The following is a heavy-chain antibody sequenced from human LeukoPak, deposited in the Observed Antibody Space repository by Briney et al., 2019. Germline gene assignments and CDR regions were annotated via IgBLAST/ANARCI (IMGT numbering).Heavy chain of an antibody. V-gene: IGHV3-30*04. Sequence: GRSLRLSCAASGFTFSAYVMHWVRQAPGKGLGCVAVISNDGNEKYYADSVKGRFSISRDNSKNTLYLQMSSLRTEDTAVYYCVRDGGYTGGWTYGAGDYWGQGNLVTVSS. D-gene: IGHD2-8*02. CDR3: VRDGGYTGGWTYGAGDY. CDR1: GFTFSAYV. J-gene: IGHJ4*01. CDR2: ISNDGNEK.